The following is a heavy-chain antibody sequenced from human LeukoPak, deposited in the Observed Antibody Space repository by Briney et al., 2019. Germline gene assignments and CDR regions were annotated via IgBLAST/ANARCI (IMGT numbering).Heavy chain of an antibody. D-gene: IGHD3-22*01. CDR2: IWYDGIYQ. J-gene: IGHJ4*02. V-gene: IGHV3-33*01. CDR3: ARDRWYDGSGYIAAFDY. CDR1: GFTFSRFG. Sequence: PGGSLRLSCEASGFTFSRFGMHWVRQAPGKGLVWVAVIWYDGIYQDYADSVKGRFTISRDNSKNTLYLQVRSLRAEDTSVYYCARDRWYDGSGYIAAFDYWGQGTLVTVS.